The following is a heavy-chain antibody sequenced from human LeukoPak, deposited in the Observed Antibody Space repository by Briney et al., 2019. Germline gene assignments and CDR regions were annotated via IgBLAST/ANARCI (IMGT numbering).Heavy chain of an antibody. D-gene: IGHD3-10*01. CDR2: IYYSGST. Sequence: SETLSLTCTVSGGSISSGDYYWSWIRQPPGKGLEWIGYIYYSGSTYYNPSLKSRDTISVDTSKNQFSLRLSSVTAADTAVYYCSYGSGSSFFDYWGQGTLVTVSS. CDR3: SYGSGSSFFDY. V-gene: IGHV4-30-4*03. CDR1: GGSISSGDYY. J-gene: IGHJ4*02.